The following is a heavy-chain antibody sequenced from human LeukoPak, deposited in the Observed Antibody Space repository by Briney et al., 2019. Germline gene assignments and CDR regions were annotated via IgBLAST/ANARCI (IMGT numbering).Heavy chain of an antibody. Sequence: KPSEPLSLTCTLSGGSISSYYWSWLRQPPGKGLGWIGYIYYSGSTNYNPSLKSRVTISVDTSKNQFSLKLSSVTAADTAVYYCAREGIYYYDSSGSSGAFDIWGQGTMVTVSS. V-gene: IGHV4-59*01. J-gene: IGHJ3*02. CDR2: IYYSGST. D-gene: IGHD3-22*01. CDR3: AREGIYYYDSSGSSGAFDI. CDR1: GGSISSYY.